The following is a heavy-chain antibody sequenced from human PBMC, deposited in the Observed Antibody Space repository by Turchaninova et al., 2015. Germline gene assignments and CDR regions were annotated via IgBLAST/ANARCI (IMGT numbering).Heavy chain of an antibody. CDR2: INHSGST. CDR1: GGSFSGFY. J-gene: IGHJ4*02. D-gene: IGHD2-15*01. V-gene: IGHV4-34*01. CDR3: ARCYRLDY. Sequence: QVQLQQWGAGLLKPSETLSLTCSVYGGSFSGFYWTWIRQPPGQGLECIGEINHSGSTNYNPSLKSRVTISVDTSKSQFSLKVASVTAADTAVYYCARCYRLDYWGLGTLVTVSS.